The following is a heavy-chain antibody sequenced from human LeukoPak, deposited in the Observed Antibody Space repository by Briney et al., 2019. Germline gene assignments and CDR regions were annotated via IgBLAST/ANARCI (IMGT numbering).Heavy chain of an antibody. Sequence: ASVKVSCKPSGGTLNDYAVYWVRQAPGQGLEWMARIIPLFGTVNYAQNFQGRLTISADKATNTAHMELSSLRFDDTAIYYCAAPPPGYSFSNHYYYMDVWGKGTTVTVSS. CDR2: IIPLFGTV. CDR1: GGTLNDYA. D-gene: IGHD1-1*01. J-gene: IGHJ6*03. CDR3: AAPPPGYSFSNHYYYMDV. V-gene: IGHV1-69*06.